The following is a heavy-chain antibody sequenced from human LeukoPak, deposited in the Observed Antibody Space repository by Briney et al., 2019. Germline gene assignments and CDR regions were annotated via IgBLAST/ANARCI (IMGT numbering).Heavy chain of an antibody. V-gene: IGHV1-2*02. CDR1: GYIFSDCY. Sequence: ASVKVSCKASGYIFSDCYMHWVRQAPGQGLEWMGWINPKSGGTNYGQKFQGRVTMTRDTSISTAYMEPTRLTSDDTAVYYCAREEMDSNSFDYWGQGTLVTVSS. D-gene: IGHD5-24*01. CDR2: INPKSGGT. CDR3: AREEMDSNSFDY. J-gene: IGHJ4*02.